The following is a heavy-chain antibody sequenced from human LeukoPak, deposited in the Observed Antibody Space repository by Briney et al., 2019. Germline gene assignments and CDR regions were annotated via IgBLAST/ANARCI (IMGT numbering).Heavy chain of an antibody. J-gene: IGHJ6*02. Sequence: PSETLSLTCTVSGGSISSHYWSWIRQPPGKGLEWIGYIYYSGSTNYNPSLKSRVTISVDTSKNQFSLKLSSVTAADTAVYYCARALYSSSWYPLNYYYYYGTDVWGQGTTVTVSS. V-gene: IGHV4-59*11. D-gene: IGHD6-13*01. CDR1: GGSISSHY. CDR2: IYYSGST. CDR3: ARALYSSSWYPLNYYYYYGTDV.